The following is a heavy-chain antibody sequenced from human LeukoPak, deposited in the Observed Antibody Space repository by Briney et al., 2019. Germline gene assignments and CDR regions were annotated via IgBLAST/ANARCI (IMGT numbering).Heavy chain of an antibody. CDR1: GGSISSYY. CDR3: ARALSEGPYDFWSGYRFYFDY. D-gene: IGHD3-3*01. Sequence: SETLSLTCTVSGGSISSYYWSWIRQPAGKGLEWIGRIYTSGSTNYNPSLKSRVTMSVDTSKNQFSLKLSSVTAADTAVYYCARALSEGPYDFWSGYRFYFDYWGQGTLVTVSS. CDR2: IYTSGST. J-gene: IGHJ4*02. V-gene: IGHV4-4*07.